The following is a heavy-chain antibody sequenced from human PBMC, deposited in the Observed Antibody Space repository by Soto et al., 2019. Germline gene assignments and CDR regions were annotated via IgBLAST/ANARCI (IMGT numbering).Heavy chain of an antibody. D-gene: IGHD2-15*01. CDR3: ANVGYCSGGSCYPWDY. CDR2: ISYDGSNK. CDR1: GFTFSSYG. V-gene: IGHV3-30*18. Sequence: QVQLVESGGGVVQPGRSLRLSCAASGFTFSSYGMHWVRQAPGKGLEWVAVISYDGSNKYYADSVKGRFTISRDNSKNTLYLQRNSVRAEDTAVYYCANVGYCSGGSCYPWDYWGQGTLVTVSS. J-gene: IGHJ4*02.